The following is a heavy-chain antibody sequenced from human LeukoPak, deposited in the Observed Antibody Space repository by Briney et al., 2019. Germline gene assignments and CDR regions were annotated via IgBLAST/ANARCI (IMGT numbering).Heavy chain of an antibody. V-gene: IGHV3-30*18. CDR3: AKDPYSGYDGDYFDY. CDR1: GFSVTNNY. D-gene: IGHD5-12*01. CDR2: ISYDGSNK. J-gene: IGHJ4*02. Sequence: GGSLRLSCAVSGFSVTNNYMSWVRQAPGKGLEWVAVISYDGSNKYYADSVKGRFTISRDNSKNTLYLQMNSLRAEDTAVYYCAKDPYSGYDGDYFDYWGQGTLVTVSS.